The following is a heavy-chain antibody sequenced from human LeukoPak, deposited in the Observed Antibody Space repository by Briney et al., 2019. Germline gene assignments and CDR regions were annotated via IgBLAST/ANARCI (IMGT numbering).Heavy chain of an antibody. CDR1: GYTFTTYD. Sequence: ASVTVSFKASGYTFTTYDINWVRQAPGQGLEGMGWLNPNNGNTGYAQKFQGRVTITRNTSINTAYMELSSLRSEDTAVYYCARMTVSGRDNWFDPWGQGTLVTVSS. J-gene: IGHJ5*02. D-gene: IGHD6-19*01. CDR2: LNPNNGNT. CDR3: ARMTVSGRDNWFDP. V-gene: IGHV1-8*03.